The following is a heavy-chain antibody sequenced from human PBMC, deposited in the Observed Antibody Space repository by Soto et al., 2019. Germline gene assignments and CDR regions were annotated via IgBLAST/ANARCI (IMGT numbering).Heavy chain of an antibody. V-gene: IGHV3-30*18. CDR1: GFTFSSYG. D-gene: IGHD5-12*01. Sequence: QVQLVESGGGVVQPGRSLRLSRAASGFTFSSYGMHWVRQAPGKGLEWVAVISYDGSNKYYADSVKGRFTISRDNSKNTLYLQMNSLRAEDTAVYYCAKEDGDGYNIDYWGQGTLVTVSS. CDR3: AKEDGDGYNIDY. J-gene: IGHJ4*02. CDR2: ISYDGSNK.